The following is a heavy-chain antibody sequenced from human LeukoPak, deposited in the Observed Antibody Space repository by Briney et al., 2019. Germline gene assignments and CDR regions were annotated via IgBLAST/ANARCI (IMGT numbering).Heavy chain of an antibody. Sequence: GGSLRLSCAASGFGFSDYYMSWIRQAPGKGLEWVSYITSTGGTIYYADSMKGRFTISRDNAKNSLYLQMNSLRVEATAVYYCARCGRIAAAGRIDYWGQGILVTVSS. D-gene: IGHD6-13*01. V-gene: IGHV3-11*01. J-gene: IGHJ4*02. CDR1: GFGFSDYY. CDR3: ARCGRIAAAGRIDY. CDR2: ITSTGGTI.